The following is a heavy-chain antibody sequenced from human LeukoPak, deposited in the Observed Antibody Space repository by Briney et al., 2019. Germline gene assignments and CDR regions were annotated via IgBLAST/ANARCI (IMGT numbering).Heavy chain of an antibody. D-gene: IGHD3-22*01. J-gene: IGHJ4*02. Sequence: SETLSLTCTVSGGSIRSSTYYWAWFRQPPGKGLEWIGTIYYTGSTYYKPSLKSRISMSVDTSKNEFSLKLSSVTAADTAVYYCARNYDDANGYTDWGQGTLVTVSS. CDR3: ARNYDDANGYTD. CDR1: GGSIRSSTYY. V-gene: IGHV4-39*01. CDR2: IYYTGST.